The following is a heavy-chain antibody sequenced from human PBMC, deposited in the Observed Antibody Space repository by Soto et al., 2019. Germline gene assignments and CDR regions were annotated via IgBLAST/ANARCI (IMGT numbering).Heavy chain of an antibody. J-gene: IGHJ4*02. CDR2: FDPEDGET. CDR1: GYTFTELS. CDR3: ATERYRGAAPSIRFEY. D-gene: IGHD6-13*01. Sequence: GASVKVSCKVSGYTFTELSMHWVRQGPDKGLEWMGGFDPEDGETIYAQKFQGRVTMTEDTSTDTAYMELTSLRSEDTALYFCATERYRGAAPSIRFEYWGQGTLVTVSS. V-gene: IGHV1-24*01.